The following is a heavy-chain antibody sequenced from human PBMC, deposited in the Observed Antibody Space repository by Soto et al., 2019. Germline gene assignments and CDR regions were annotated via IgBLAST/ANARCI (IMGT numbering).Heavy chain of an antibody. J-gene: IGHJ4*02. CDR3: ARGRNVLGSYRIQDYYFDY. V-gene: IGHV3-11*01. CDR2: ISSSGSTI. D-gene: IGHD3-16*02. CDR1: GFTFSDFY. Sequence: GGSRRLSCAASGFTFSDFYMSWSSPAPRKGLEWVSYISSSGSTIYYADSVKGRFTISRDNAKNSLYLQMNSLRAEDTAVYYCARGRNVLGSYRIQDYYFDYWGQGTLVNV.